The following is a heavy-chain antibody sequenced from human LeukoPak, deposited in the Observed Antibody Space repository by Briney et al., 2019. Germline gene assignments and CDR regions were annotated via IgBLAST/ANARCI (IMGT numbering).Heavy chain of an antibody. CDR2: ISWNSGSI. CDR1: GFTFSDYY. CDR3: AKDRIGRGYYYYYGMDV. V-gene: IGHV3-9*01. J-gene: IGHJ6*02. D-gene: IGHD1-26*01. Sequence: GGSLRLSCAASGFTFSDYYMSWIRQAPGKGLEWVSGISWNSGSIGYADSVKGRFTISRDNAKNSLYLQMNSLRAEDTALYYCAKDRIGRGYYYYYGMDVWGQGTTVTVSS.